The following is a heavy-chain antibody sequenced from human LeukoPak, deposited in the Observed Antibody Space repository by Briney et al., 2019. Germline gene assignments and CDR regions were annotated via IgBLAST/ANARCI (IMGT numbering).Heavy chain of an antibody. CDR3: ARLGMGYASGSYSWFFDL. Sequence: SETLSLTCTVSGGSISSSSHYWGWIRQPPGKGLEWIGVIYYSGSTYYNPSLKSRVTISVDTSKNQFPLNLNSVTAADTAVYYCARLGMGYASGSYSWFFDLWGRGTLVTVSS. D-gene: IGHD3-10*01. CDR1: GGSISSSSHY. V-gene: IGHV4-39*01. CDR2: IYYSGST. J-gene: IGHJ2*01.